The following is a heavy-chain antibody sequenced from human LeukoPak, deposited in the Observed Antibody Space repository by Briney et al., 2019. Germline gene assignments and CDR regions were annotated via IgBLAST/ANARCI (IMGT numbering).Heavy chain of an antibody. D-gene: IGHD1-26*01. V-gene: IGHV3-33*01. CDR1: GFTFSGYG. J-gene: IGHJ4*03. Sequence: GGSLRLSCAASGFTFSGYGMHWGRQAPGKGLEWVAVIWYDGSNKYYADSVKGRFTISRDNSKNTLYPQMNSLRADGTAVYYCATEKSGSYYGYLDSWGQGTLVTVSS. CDR2: IWYDGSNK. CDR3: ATEKSGSYYGYLDS.